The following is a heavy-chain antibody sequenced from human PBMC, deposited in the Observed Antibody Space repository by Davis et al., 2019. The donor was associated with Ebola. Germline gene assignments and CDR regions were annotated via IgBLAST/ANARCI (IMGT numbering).Heavy chain of an antibody. CDR3: ARGGYSGSYLNFDY. V-gene: IGHV4-61*08. Sequence: SETLSLTCTVSGGSISSGDYYWSWIRQPPGKGLEWIGYIYYSGSTNYNPSLKSRVTISVDTSKNQFSLKLSSVTAADTAVYYCARGGYSGSYLNFDYWGQGTLVTVSS. CDR2: IYYSGST. CDR1: GGSISSGDYY. J-gene: IGHJ4*02. D-gene: IGHD1-26*01.